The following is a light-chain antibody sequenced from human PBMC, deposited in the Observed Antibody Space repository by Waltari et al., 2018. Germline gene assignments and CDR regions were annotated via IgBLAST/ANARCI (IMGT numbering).Light chain of an antibody. Sequence: SYELTQPSSVSVSPGQTATITCSGDVLAKQYSRWFQQKRGQAPALVIYNDNERHSGIREGLSGSSSGTTVTLTISGAEVEDEDDYYCYSAADNSRGVFGGGTKLTVL. J-gene: IGLJ3*02. V-gene: IGLV3-27*01. CDR1: VLAKQY. CDR3: YSAADNSRGV. CDR2: NDN.